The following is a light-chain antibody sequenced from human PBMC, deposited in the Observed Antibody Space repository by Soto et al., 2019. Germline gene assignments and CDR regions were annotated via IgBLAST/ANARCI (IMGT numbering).Light chain of an antibody. CDR3: EQDSYWSPIT. J-gene: IGKJ5*01. CDR2: GAS. Sequence: EIVMTQSPATLSVSPGERATLSCRASQSVSSNLAWYQQKPGQAPRLLIYGASTRATGIPARFSGSGSGTEFTLTISSLQSEDFAVYDGEQDSYWSPITFGQGTGL. V-gene: IGKV3-15*01. CDR1: QSVSSN.